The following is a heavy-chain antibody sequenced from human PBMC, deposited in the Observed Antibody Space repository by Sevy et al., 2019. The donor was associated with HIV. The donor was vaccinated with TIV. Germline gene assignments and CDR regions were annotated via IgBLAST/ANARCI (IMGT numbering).Heavy chain of an antibody. V-gene: IGHV3-33*01. CDR3: ARDRYCSTSRCYNWIDP. Sequence: GGSLRLSCAASGFAFNTFGMHWVRRAPGKGLEWVAFISFDENIEYYADSVKGRFTISRDNSKNMLYLQMNSLRAEDTAMCYCARDRYCSTSRCYNWIDPWGQGTLVTVSS. J-gene: IGHJ5*02. D-gene: IGHD2-2*01. CDR1: GFAFNTFG. CDR2: ISFDENIE.